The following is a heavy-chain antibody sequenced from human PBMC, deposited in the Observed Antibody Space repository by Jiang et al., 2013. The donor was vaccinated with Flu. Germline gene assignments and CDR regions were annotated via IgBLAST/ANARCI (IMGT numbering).Heavy chain of an antibody. Sequence: GSGLVKPSETLSLTCTVSGGSISGYYWSWIRQPPGKGLEWIGYIYYQGNTNYNPSLRSRVTMSVDTSENQFSLKLSSVTAADTAVYYCARFSSGPAVFDHWGQGTLVAVSS. D-gene: IGHD3-22*01. J-gene: IGHJ4*02. CDR1: GGSISGYY. V-gene: IGHV4-59*01. CDR3: ARFSSGPAVFDH. CDR2: IYYQGNT.